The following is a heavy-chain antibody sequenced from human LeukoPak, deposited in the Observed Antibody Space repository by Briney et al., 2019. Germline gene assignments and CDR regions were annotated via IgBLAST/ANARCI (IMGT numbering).Heavy chain of an antibody. V-gene: IGHV3-7*01. J-gene: IGHJ4*02. CDR1: GFTFSSYW. Sequence: GGSLRLSCAASGFTFSSYWMSWVRQAPGKGLEWVANIKQDASEKYYVDSVKGRFTISRDNAKNSLYLQMNSLRAEDTAVYYCARERSSGWYYYFDYWGQGTLVTVSS. D-gene: IGHD6-19*01. CDR3: ARERSSGWYYYFDY. CDR2: IKQDASEK.